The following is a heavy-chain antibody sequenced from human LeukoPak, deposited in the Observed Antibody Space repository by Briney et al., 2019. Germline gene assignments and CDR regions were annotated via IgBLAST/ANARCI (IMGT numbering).Heavy chain of an antibody. CDR2: IYYTGCT. CDR3: ARLGPGGHGEFDY. D-gene: IGHD5-12*01. CDR1: GGSISSGSYY. V-gene: IGHV4-61*10. Sequence: SETLSLTCSVSGGSISSGSYYWSWIRQPAAKGLEWIGYIYYTGCTNYNRSLKTRVTISVDTSKTQFSLKLTSVTPADTAVYYCARLGPGGHGEFDYWGQGTLVTVSS. J-gene: IGHJ4*02.